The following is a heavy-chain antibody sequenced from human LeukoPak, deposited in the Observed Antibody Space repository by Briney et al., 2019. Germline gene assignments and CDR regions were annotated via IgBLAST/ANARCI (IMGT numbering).Heavy chain of an antibody. CDR2: ISGSGGST. V-gene: IGHV3-23*01. J-gene: IGHJ4*02. CDR3: ARNSGGRRYYFTE. Sequence: GGSLRLSCAASGFTFSSYAMSWVRQAPGKGLEWVSAISGSGGSTYYADSVKGRFTISRDNSQNTLYLQMNSLRAEDTAVYYCARNSGGRRYYFTEWGQGTLVTVSS. D-gene: IGHD3-10*01. CDR1: GFTFSSYA.